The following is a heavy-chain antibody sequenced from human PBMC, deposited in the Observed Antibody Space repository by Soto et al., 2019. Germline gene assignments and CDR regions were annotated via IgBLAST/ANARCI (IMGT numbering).Heavy chain of an antibody. Sequence: PSETLSLTCTVSGDSISAYSWSWVRQPPGKGLEWIGNIHYNGNTKYNPSLKSRVTMSLDTSKNQFSLRLISVTAADTAKYFCAREGNLGRWLQHLDFWGQGTLVTVSS. J-gene: IGHJ4*02. CDR2: IHYNGNT. CDR3: AREGNLGRWLQHLDF. V-gene: IGHV4-59*01. D-gene: IGHD5-12*01. CDR1: GDSISAYS.